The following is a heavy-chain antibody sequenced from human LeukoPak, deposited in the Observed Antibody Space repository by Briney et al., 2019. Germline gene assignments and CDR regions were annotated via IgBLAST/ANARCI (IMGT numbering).Heavy chain of an antibody. V-gene: IGHV3-21*06. CDR2: ISSSSIYI. D-gene: IGHD4/OR15-4a*01. CDR3: ARDDYGGLDY. J-gene: IGHJ4*02. CDR1: GFTFSSYE. Sequence: GGSLRLSCAASGFTFSSYEMNWVRQAPGKGLEWVSCISSSSIYIYYADSVKGRFTISRDNAKNSLYLQMNSLRAEDTAVYYCARDDYGGLDYWGQGTLVTVSS.